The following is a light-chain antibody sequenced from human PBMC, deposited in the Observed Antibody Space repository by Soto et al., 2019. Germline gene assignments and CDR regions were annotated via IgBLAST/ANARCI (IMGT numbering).Light chain of an antibody. CDR3: QQYGSSGT. CDR1: QSVSSN. CDR2: GAP. Sequence: EIVLTPSPATLSLSPGERATLSCRASQSVSSNLAWYQQKPGQAPRLLIYGAPNRATGIPDRFSGSGSGTDFTLTISRLEPEDFAVYYCQQYGSSGTFGQGTKVDIK. J-gene: IGKJ1*01. V-gene: IGKV3-20*01.